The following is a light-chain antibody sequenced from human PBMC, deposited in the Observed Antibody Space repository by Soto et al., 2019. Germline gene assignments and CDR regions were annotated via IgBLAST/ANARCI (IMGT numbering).Light chain of an antibody. CDR2: KAS. V-gene: IGKV1-5*03. CDR3: HQYNSYSPEWT. Sequence: DIQMTQSPSTLSASVGYRVTITCRASQSIGEWLAWYQQKPGKAPKLLIYKASTLESGVPSRFRGSGSGTDFALIITSLQPDDVATYYCHQYNSYSPEWTFGQGTKVDSK. J-gene: IGKJ1*01. CDR1: QSIGEW.